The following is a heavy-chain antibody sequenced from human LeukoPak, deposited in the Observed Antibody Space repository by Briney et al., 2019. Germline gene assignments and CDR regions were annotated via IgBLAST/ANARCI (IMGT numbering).Heavy chain of an antibody. J-gene: IGHJ6*03. CDR2: ISYDGSNK. CDR3: ARDGAGGGWGGLYYYYYMDV. D-gene: IGHD3-16*01. CDR1: GFTFRSYA. V-gene: IGHV3-30-3*01. Sequence: PGRSLRLSCAASGFTFRSYAMHWVRQAPGKGLEWVAGISYDGSNKYYADSVKGRFTISRDNSKNTLYLQMNSLRAEDTAVYYCARDGAGGGWGGLYYYYYMDVWGKGTTVTVSS.